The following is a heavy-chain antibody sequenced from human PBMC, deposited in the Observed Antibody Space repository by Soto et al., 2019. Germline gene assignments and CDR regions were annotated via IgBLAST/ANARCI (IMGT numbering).Heavy chain of an antibody. D-gene: IGHD6-13*01. J-gene: IGHJ5*02. Sequence: ASVKVSCKASGYTFTGYYMHWVRQAPGQGLEWMGWINPNSGGTNYAQKFQGWVTMTRDTSISTAYMELSRLRSDDTAVYYCALAAAAPAGHWFDPWGQGTLVTVSS. V-gene: IGHV1-2*04. CDR2: INPNSGGT. CDR1: GYTFTGYY. CDR3: ALAAAAPAGHWFDP.